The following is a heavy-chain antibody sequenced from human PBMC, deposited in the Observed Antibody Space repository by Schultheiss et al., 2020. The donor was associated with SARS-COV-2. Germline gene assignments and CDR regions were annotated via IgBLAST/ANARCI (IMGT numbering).Heavy chain of an antibody. CDR1: GFTFSSYW. J-gene: IGHJ6*02. Sequence: GGSLRLSCAASGFTFSSYWMTWVRQAPGKGLEWVSYISSSSSTIYYADSVKGRFTISRDNAKNSLYLQMNSLRAGDTAVYYCARGATYYYYGMDVWGQGTTVTVSS. CDR2: ISSSSSTI. V-gene: IGHV3-48*01. D-gene: IGHD5-12*01. CDR3: ARGATYYYYGMDV.